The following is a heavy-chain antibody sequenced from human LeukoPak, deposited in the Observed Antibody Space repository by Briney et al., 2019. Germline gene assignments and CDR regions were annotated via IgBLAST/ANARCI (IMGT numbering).Heavy chain of an antibody. CDR3: AGTTVTTRDAFDI. CDR1: GGSISSYY. V-gene: IGHV4-59*01. J-gene: IGHJ3*02. D-gene: IGHD4-17*01. CDR2: IYYSGST. Sequence: PSETLSLTCTVSGGSISSYYWSWLRQPPGKGLEWIGYIYYSGSTNYNPSLKSRVTISVDTSKNQFSLKLSSVTAADTAVYYCAGTTVTTRDAFDIWGQGTMVTVSS.